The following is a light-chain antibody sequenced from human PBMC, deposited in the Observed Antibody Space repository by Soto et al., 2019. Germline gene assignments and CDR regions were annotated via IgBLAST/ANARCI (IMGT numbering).Light chain of an antibody. CDR3: QQTYRATLT. J-gene: IGKJ4*01. Sequence: DIQMTQSPSSLSASVGDRVTITCRASQSISTYLNWYQQKPGKAPKVLIYGASSLQSGVPSRFSGGGSGTDFTISSSRLQPEDFATYYWQQTYRATLTFGGGTNGEIK. CDR2: GAS. CDR1: QSISTY. V-gene: IGKV1-39*01.